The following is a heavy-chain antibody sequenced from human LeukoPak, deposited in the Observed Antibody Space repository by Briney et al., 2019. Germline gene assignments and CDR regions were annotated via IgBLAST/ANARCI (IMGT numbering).Heavy chain of an antibody. V-gene: IGHV1-2*02. D-gene: IGHD3-10*01. CDR3: ARSARTMVRGLPFY. J-gene: IGHJ4*02. Sequence: GASVKVSCKASGYTFTGYYMHWVRQAPGQGLEWMGWINPNSGGTNYPQKFQGRVTMTRNTSISTAYMELSSLRSEDTAVYYCARSARTMVRGLPFYWGQGTLVTVSS. CDR2: INPNSGGT. CDR1: GYTFTGYY.